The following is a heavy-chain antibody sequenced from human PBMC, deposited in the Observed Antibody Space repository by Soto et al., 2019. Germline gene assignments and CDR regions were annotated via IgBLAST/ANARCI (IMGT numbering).Heavy chain of an antibody. CDR2: IRKDGSQE. Sequence: VQLTESGGGLVQPGGSLRLSCGASGFSFGSDWMAWVRQAPGKGLEWVANIRKDGSQEHYAESVRGRFSVSRDNAKDSLYLQINSLRLEDTAVYYCTRDANYRDDSAYYDVFEIWGQGTMVTVSS. CDR3: TRDANYRDDSAYYDVFEI. CDR1: GFSFGSDW. V-gene: IGHV3-7*05. D-gene: IGHD3-16*01. J-gene: IGHJ3*02.